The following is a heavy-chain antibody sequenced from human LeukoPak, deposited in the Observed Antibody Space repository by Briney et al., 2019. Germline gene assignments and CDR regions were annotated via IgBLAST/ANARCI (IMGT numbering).Heavy chain of an antibody. V-gene: IGHV3-30-3*01. D-gene: IGHD6-13*01. Sequence: GGSLRLSCAAPGFTFSSYAMHWVRQTPGKGLEWVAVISYDGSNKYYADSVKGRFTISRDNSKNTLYLQMNSLRAEDTAVYYCARDGDSSWYFIAYWGQGTLVTVSS. CDR2: ISYDGSNK. J-gene: IGHJ4*02. CDR3: ARDGDSSWYFIAY. CDR1: GFTFSSYA.